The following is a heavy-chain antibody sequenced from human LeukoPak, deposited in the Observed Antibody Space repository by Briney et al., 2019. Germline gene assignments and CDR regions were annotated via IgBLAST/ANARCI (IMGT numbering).Heavy chain of an antibody. CDR2: INLNSGST. V-gene: IGHV1-2*02. J-gene: IGHJ4*02. D-gene: IGHD4-23*01. CDR1: GYTFTGYY. CDR3: ARADQGGNNVFDD. Sequence: GASVKVSFKASGYTFTGYYMHWVGQAPGQGLDGMGWINLNSGSTNYARKFQGRVTMPRDRSISTASMELSRLRSDDTVVYCCARADQGGNNVFDDGGEGTLVTLSS.